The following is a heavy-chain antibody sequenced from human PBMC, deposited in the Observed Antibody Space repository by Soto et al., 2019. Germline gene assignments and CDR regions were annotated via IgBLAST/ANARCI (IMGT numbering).Heavy chain of an antibody. CDR3: ARSEARVVPAAINFDY. CDR2: IIPILGIA. CDR1: GGTFSSYT. V-gene: IGHV1-69*02. Sequence: ASVKVSCKASGGTFSSYTISWVRQAPGQGLEWMGRIIPILGIANYAQKFQGRVTITADKSTSTAYMELSSLRSEDTAVYYCARSEARVVPAAINFDYWGQGTLVTVSS. D-gene: IGHD2-2*02. J-gene: IGHJ4*02.